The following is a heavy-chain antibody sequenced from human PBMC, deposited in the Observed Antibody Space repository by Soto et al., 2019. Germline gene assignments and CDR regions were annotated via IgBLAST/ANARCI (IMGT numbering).Heavy chain of an antibody. CDR2: ISTYNGNT. V-gene: IGHV1-18*01. CDR1: CYTFTSYG. D-gene: IGHD1-26*01. CDR3: ARVSGELLPNGYYFDY. J-gene: IGHJ4*02. Sequence: QVQLVQSGAEVTQPGASVKVSCKASCYTFTSYGISWVRQAPGQGLEWMGWISTYNGNTNSAQKLQGRVTMTTVTSTSTAYMELRSLRSDDTAVYYGARVSGELLPNGYYFDYWGQGTLVTVSS.